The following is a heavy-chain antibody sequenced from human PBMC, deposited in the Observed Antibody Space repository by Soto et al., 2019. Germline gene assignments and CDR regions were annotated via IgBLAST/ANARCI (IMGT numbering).Heavy chain of an antibody. D-gene: IGHD6-19*01. Sequence: PGGPLRVSCAAAGFTVSSNYMSWVRKAPGKGLEWVSVIYSGGSTYYADSVKGRFTISRDNSKNTLYLQMNSLRAEDTAVYYCARVRQWLAHYYYYYGMDVWGQGTTVTVSS. V-gene: IGHV3-53*01. CDR2: IYSGGST. CDR3: ARVRQWLAHYYYYYGMDV. J-gene: IGHJ6*02. CDR1: GFTVSSNY.